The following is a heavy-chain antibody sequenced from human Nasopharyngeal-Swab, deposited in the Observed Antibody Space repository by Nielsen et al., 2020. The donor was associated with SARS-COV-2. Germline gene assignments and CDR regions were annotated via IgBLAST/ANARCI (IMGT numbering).Heavy chain of an antibody. Sequence: SETLSLTCTVSGASMSGYSWSWIRQPPGKGLEWIAFMYDNEYTNYNPSLRGRATISLDTSKNQFSLKVTSVTVADTAVYYCARENWQLANVFDIWGQGTMVTVSS. CDR3: ARENWQLANVFDI. J-gene: IGHJ3*02. V-gene: IGHV4-59*01. D-gene: IGHD6-19*01. CDR1: GASMSGYS. CDR2: MYDNEYT.